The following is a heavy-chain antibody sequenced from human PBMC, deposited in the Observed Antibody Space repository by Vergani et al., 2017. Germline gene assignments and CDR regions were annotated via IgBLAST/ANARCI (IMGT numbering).Heavy chain of an antibody. Sequence: QVQLVESGGGVVQPGRSLRLSCAASGFTFSSYGMHWVRQAPGKGLEWVAVILYDGNNKYYADSVKGRFTISRDNSKNTLYLQMSSLRAEDTAVYYCAKGRLLVAARPVFLCDYWGQGTLVTVSS. CDR1: GFTFSSYG. CDR2: ILYDGNNK. J-gene: IGHJ4*02. CDR3: AKGRLLVAARPVFLCDY. D-gene: IGHD6-6*01. V-gene: IGHV3-30*18.